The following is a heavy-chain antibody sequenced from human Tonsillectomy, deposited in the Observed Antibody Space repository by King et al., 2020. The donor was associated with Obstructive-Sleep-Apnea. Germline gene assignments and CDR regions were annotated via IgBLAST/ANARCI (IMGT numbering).Heavy chain of an antibody. CDR1: GFTFSTYW. Sequence: VQLVESGGGLVQPGGSLRLSCAASGFTFSTYWMSWVRQAPGKGLEWVANIKQDGRAMYYVDSVKGRFTISRDNAENSLYLQMNSLRVEDTAVYYCARGTSNLNVCYFDYWGQGSLVTVSS. CDR3: ARGTSNLNVCYFDY. J-gene: IGHJ4*02. CDR2: IKQDGRAM. V-gene: IGHV3-7*01. D-gene: IGHD1-14*01.